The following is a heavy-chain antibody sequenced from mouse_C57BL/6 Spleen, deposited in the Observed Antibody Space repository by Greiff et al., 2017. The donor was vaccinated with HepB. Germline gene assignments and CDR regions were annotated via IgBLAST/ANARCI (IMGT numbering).Heavy chain of an antibody. Sequence: DVMLVESGPGMVKPSQSLSLTCTVTGYSITSGYDWHWIRHFPGNKLEWMGYISYSGSTNYNPSLKSRISITHDTSKNHFFLKLNSVTTKDTATYYCARGGTGYAMDYWGQGTSVTVSS. V-gene: IGHV3-1*01. J-gene: IGHJ4*01. CDR1: GYSITSGYD. CDR2: ISYSGST. CDR3: ARGGTGYAMDY. D-gene: IGHD3-3*01.